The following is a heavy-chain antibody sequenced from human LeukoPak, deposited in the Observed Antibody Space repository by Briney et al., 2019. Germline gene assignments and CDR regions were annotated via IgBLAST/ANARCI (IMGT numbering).Heavy chain of an antibody. V-gene: IGHV1-18*01. CDR2: ISAYNGNT. D-gene: IGHD5-12*01. CDR1: GYTFTSYG. J-gene: IGHJ4*02. CDR3: ARLWLRGSNSGRFGYFDY. Sequence: ASVKVSCKASGYTFTSYGIGWVRQAPGQGLEWMGWISAYNGNTNYAQKLQGRVTMTTDTSTSTAYMELRSLRSDDTAVYYCARLWLRGSNSGRFGYFDYWGQGTLVPVSS.